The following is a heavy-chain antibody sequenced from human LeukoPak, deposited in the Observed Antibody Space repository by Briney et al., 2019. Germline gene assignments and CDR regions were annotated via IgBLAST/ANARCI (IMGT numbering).Heavy chain of an antibody. Sequence: SVKVSCQASGGTFSSYAISWVRQAPGQGLEWMGGIIPIFGTANYAQKFQGRVTITADESTSTAYMELSSLRSEDTAVYYCARMRFVDTAMVTAGMDVWGQGTTVTVSS. V-gene: IGHV1-69*13. CDR1: GGTFSSYA. J-gene: IGHJ6*02. D-gene: IGHD5-18*01. CDR3: ARMRFVDTAMVTAGMDV. CDR2: IIPIFGTA.